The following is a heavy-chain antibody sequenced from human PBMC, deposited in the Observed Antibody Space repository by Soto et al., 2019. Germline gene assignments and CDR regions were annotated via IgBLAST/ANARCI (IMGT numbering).Heavy chain of an antibody. CDR3: ARSISDGDYVTYYYGMDV. D-gene: IGHD4-17*01. CDR2: IITIFGTA. CDR1: GGTFSSYA. Sequence: SVKVSCKASGGTFSSYAISWVRQAPGQGLEWKGGIITIFGTANYAQKFKGRVTITAEESTITSYLELSSLSSEDTAVYYFARSISDGDYVTYYYGMDVWGQGTTVTVSS. V-gene: IGHV1-69*13. J-gene: IGHJ6*02.